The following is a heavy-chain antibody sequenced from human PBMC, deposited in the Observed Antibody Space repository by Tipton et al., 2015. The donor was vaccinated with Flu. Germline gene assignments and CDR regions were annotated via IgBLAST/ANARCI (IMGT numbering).Heavy chain of an antibody. V-gene: IGHV4-38-2*02. J-gene: IGHJ4*02. CDR3: ARDPSLGMPDYFDY. CDR1: GDSISSDYY. CDR2: INHNGNT. D-gene: IGHD2-2*01. Sequence: TLSLTCAVSGDSISSDYYWAWIRQPPGRGLEWIGNINHNGNTYHNPSLRSRVTISVDTSRNQFSLKLSSVTAADTAVYYCARDPSLGMPDYFDYWGQGILVTASS.